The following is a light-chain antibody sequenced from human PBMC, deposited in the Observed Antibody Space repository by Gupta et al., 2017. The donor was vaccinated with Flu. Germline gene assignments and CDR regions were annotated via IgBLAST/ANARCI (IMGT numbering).Light chain of an antibody. V-gene: IGKV4-1*01. Sequence: DIVMTQSPDSLAVSLGERATINCKSSQNILYNSNNKNYLSWYQQKPGQPPKLLFYWASTRESGVPDRFIGSGSGTDFTLTISSLQADDVAVYCCQQYFTTPKVTFGGGTKVEIK. CDR1: QNILYNSNNKNY. CDR2: WAS. J-gene: IGKJ4*01. CDR3: QQYFTTPKVT.